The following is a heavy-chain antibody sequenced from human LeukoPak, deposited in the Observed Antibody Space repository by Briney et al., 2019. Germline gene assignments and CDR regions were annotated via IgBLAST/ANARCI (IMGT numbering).Heavy chain of an antibody. V-gene: IGHV1-69*01. CDR3: ATHTRSAGRYYYYGMDV. J-gene: IGHJ6*02. CDR2: IIPLFGTA. D-gene: IGHD2-21*01. CDR1: GGTFSSYA. Sequence: GSSVKVSCKASGGTFSSYAISWVRQAPGQGLEWMGGIIPLFGTANYAQKFLGRVIITADESTSTAYMELSSLRSEDTAVYYCATHTRSAGRYYYYGMDVWGQGTTVTVSS.